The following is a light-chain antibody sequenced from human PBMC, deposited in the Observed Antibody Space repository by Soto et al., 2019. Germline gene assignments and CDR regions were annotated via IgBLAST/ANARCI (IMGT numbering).Light chain of an antibody. CDR1: LSVTSN. J-gene: IGKJ2*01. CDR2: GAS. V-gene: IGKV3-15*01. Sequence: EIVLTQSPDTLSLSPGERATLSCRASLSVTSNVAWYQQKLGQAPRLLIYGASTRATGIPGRFSGSGSGTEFTLTIDSLHSEDFAVYYCQQYDNWPPYNFGQGTKLEIK. CDR3: QQYDNWPPYN.